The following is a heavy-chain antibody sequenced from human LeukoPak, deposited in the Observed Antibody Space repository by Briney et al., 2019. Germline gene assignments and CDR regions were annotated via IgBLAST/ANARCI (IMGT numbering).Heavy chain of an antibody. CDR3: ARISGGVYSYYYYGMDV. Sequence: PSETLSLTCAVYGGSFSGYYWSWIRQPPGKGLEWLGQINHSGSTNYNPSLKSRVTISVDTSKNQFSLKLGSLTAADTAVYYCARISGGVYSYYYYGMDVWGQGTTVTVSS. V-gene: IGHV4-34*01. CDR1: GGSFSGYY. CDR2: INHSGST. D-gene: IGHD3-10*01. J-gene: IGHJ6*02.